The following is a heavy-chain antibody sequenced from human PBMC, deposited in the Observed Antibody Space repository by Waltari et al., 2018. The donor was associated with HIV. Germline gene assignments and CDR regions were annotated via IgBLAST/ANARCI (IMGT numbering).Heavy chain of an antibody. Sequence: EVQLVESGGGLVQPGGSLRLSCAASGFTFSRYTMNWVRQAPGKGRELVSYISSSSTRDYAYSVKGRFTIARNNTKNSLYLQMNTLRAEDTAVYYCEGRAHGDFPSYSSYVMDVWGQGTTVTVSS. CDR1: GFTFSRYT. D-gene: IGHD4-17*01. CDR3: EGRAHGDFPSYSSYVMDV. V-gene: IGHV3-48*04. CDR2: ISSSSTR. J-gene: IGHJ6*02.